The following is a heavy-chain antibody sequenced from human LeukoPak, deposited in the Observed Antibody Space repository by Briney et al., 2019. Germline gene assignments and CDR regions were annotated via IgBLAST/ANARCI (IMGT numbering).Heavy chain of an antibody. J-gene: IGHJ4*02. Sequence: GSSVKVSCKASGGTFSSCAISWVRQAPGQGLEWMGGIIPIFSTANYAQKFQGRVTITADESTSTAYMELSRLRSEDTAVYYCARVRTELGGYGPVVIDYWGQRNLVTVSS. CDR2: IIPIFSTA. CDR1: GGTFSSCA. V-gene: IGHV1-69*01. CDR3: ARVRTELGGYGPVVIDY. D-gene: IGHD5-12*01.